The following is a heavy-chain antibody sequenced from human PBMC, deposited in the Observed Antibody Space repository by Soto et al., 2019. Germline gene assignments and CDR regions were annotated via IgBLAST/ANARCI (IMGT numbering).Heavy chain of an antibody. CDR1: GGSISSGGYY. Sequence: SETLSLTCTVSGGSISSGGYYWSWIRQHPGKGLEWIGYIYYSGSTYYNPSLKSRVTISVDMAKNHFSLNLRSVTAADTAVYYCARHGAYSTSVYYYYGMDVWGQGTTVTVSS. CDR2: IYYSGST. J-gene: IGHJ6*02. V-gene: IGHV4-31*03. D-gene: IGHD6-13*01. CDR3: ARHGAYSTSVYYYYGMDV.